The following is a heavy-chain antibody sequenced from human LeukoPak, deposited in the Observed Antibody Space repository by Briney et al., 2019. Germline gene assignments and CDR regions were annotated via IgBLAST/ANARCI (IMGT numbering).Heavy chain of an antibody. CDR1: GFTFSSYS. V-gene: IGHV3-21*01. D-gene: IGHD3-10*01. J-gene: IGHJ4*02. Sequence: GGSLRLSCAASGFTFSSYSMNWVRQAPGKGLEWVSSITSSGSYIYYADSVKGRFTISRDNAKNSLYLQMNSLRAEDTAVYYCASDYYYGSGRLDYWGQGTLVTVSS. CDR3: ASDYYYGSGRLDY. CDR2: ITSSGSYI.